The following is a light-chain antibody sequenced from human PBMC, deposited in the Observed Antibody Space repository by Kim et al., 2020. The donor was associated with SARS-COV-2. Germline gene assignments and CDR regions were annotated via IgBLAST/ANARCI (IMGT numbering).Light chain of an antibody. CDR1: QSVSSN. V-gene: IGKV3-15*01. CDR3: QQYNNWWT. Sequence: ETVMTQSPATLSVSPGERATLSCRASQSVSSNLAWYQQRPGQAPRLLIYGASTRATGIPDRFSGSGSGTEFTLTISSLQSEDFAVYYCQQYNNWWTFGQGTKVDIK. CDR2: GAS. J-gene: IGKJ1*01.